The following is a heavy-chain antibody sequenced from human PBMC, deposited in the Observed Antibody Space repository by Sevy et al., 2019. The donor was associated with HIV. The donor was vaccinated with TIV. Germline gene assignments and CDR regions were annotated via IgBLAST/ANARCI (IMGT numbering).Heavy chain of an antibody. CDR3: VRGPNCGVGGCQQISPYCLDV. D-gene: IGHD2-21*01. V-gene: IGHV3-72*01. Sequence: GGSLRLSCAASGFTFSDHYVDWVRQAPGKGLEWVGRIRNRPNTYTTEYAASVEGRLTISRDDSKNSLYLQMNSLKTADSAVYYCVRGPNCGVGGCQQISPYCLDVWGKGATVTVSS. CDR2: IRNRPNTYTT. J-gene: IGHJ6*03. CDR1: GFTFSDHY.